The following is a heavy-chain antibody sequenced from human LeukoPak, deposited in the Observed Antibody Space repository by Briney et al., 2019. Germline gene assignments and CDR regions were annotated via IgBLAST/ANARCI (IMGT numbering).Heavy chain of an antibody. CDR3: ARALYGGSNYYYYHMDV. D-gene: IGHD2/OR15-2a*01. V-gene: IGHV4-59*01. J-gene: IGHJ6*03. CDR2: YSGST. CDR1: GGSISSYH. Sequence: SETLSLTCTVSGGSISSYHWSWIRQPPRKGLEWIGYYSGSTKYNPSLKSRVTISVDTSKNQFSLKLTSVTAADTAVYYCARALYGGSNYYYYHMDVWGKGTTVTVSS.